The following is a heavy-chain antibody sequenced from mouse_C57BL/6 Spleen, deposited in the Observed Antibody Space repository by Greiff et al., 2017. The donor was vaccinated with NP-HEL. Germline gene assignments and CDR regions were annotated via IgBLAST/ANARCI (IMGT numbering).Heavy chain of an antibody. CDR3: TGGYYDYAWFAY. D-gene: IGHD2-4*01. J-gene: IGHJ3*01. CDR2: IRLKSDNYAT. V-gene: IGHV6-3*01. CDR1: GFTFSNYW. Sequence: EVKLVDSGGGLVQPGGSMKLSCVASGFTFSNYWMNWVRQSPEKGLEWVAQIRLKSDNYATHYAESVKGRFTISRDDSKSSVYLQMNNLRAEDTGIYYCTGGYYDYAWFAYWGQGTLVTVSA.